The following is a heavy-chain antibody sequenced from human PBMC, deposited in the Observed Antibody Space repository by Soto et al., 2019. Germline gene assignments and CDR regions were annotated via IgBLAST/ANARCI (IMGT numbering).Heavy chain of an antibody. V-gene: IGHV4-34*01. CDR3: ARESVVVAAKVYYGMDV. D-gene: IGHD2-15*01. Sequence: SETLSLTCAVYGGSVGGYYWSWVRQPPGKGLEWIGEINHSGSITYAPSLKSRVTMSVDTSKNQFSLRLNSVTAADTAVYYCARESVVVAAKVYYGMDVWGQGTTVTVSS. J-gene: IGHJ6*02. CDR1: GGSVGGYY. CDR2: INHSGSI.